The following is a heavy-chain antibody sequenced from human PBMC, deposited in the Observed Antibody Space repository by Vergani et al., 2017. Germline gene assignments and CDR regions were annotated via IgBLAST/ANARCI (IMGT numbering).Heavy chain of an antibody. Sequence: QVQLQESGPGLVKPSQTLSLTCTVSGGSISSGGYYWSWIRQHPGKGLEWIGYIYYSGSTNYNPSLKSRVTISVDTSKNQFSLKLSSVTAADTAVYYCARDGGYIAAAATGYYYYGMDVWGQGTTVTVSS. CDR2: IYYSGST. J-gene: IGHJ6*02. CDR3: ARDGGYIAAAATGYYYYGMDV. CDR1: GGSISSGGYY. D-gene: IGHD6-13*01. V-gene: IGHV4-31*03.